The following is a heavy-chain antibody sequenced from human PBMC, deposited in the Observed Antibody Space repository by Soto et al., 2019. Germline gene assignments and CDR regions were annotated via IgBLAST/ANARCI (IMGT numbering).Heavy chain of an antibody. Sequence: DVQLVESGGGLVQPGRSLRLSCAASGFTFDDYAMHWVRRVPGKGLEWVSSISWNSNIIGYADSVKGRFTISRDNAKNALYLQRNSLRPEDTALYYCAKGGPDGFCSGGRCYFDYWGQGTLVTVSS. V-gene: IGHV3-9*01. CDR1: GFTFDDYA. CDR3: AKGGPDGFCSGGRCYFDY. D-gene: IGHD2-15*01. CDR2: ISWNSNII. J-gene: IGHJ4*02.